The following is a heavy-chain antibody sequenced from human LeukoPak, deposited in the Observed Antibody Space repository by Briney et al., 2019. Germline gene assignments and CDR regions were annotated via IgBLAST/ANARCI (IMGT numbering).Heavy chain of an antibody. J-gene: IGHJ3*02. CDR2: VYHSGST. CDR1: GDSISTNHW. V-gene: IGHV4-4*02. CDR3: ARVAAAPFDI. Sequence: SETLSLTCAVSGDSISTNHWWSWVRQPPGKGLEWIGEVYHSGSTNYNPSLKGRVTMSVDKSKNLFSLKLSSVTAADTAVYYCARVAAAPFDIWGQGTMVTVSS. D-gene: IGHD6-13*01.